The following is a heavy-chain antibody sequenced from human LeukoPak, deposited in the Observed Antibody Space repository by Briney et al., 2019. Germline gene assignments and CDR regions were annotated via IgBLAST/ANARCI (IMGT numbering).Heavy chain of an antibody. CDR3: ARGDIVVVPAAQYYYYYMDV. V-gene: IGHV4-34*01. Sequence: SETLSLTCAVYGGPFSGYYWSWIRQPPGKGLEWIGEINHSGSTNYNPSLKSRVTISVDTSKNQFSLKLSSVTAADTAVYYCARGDIVVVPAAQYYYYYMDVWGKGTTVTVSS. D-gene: IGHD2-2*01. CDR2: INHSGST. J-gene: IGHJ6*03. CDR1: GGPFSGYY.